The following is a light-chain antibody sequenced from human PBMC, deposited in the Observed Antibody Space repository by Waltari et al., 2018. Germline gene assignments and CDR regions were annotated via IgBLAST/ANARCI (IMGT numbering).Light chain of an antibody. CDR3: QQRFAWPRT. CDR2: DAS. Sequence: EIVLTQSPARMSLSPRQRATPSCRASRSVSNELAWYQQKPGQAPRLLIYDASTRAAGIPARFSGSGSGTDFTLIISSLEPEDFAVYYCQQRFAWPRTFGQGTKLEI. J-gene: IGKJ2*01. V-gene: IGKV3-11*01. CDR1: RSVSNE.